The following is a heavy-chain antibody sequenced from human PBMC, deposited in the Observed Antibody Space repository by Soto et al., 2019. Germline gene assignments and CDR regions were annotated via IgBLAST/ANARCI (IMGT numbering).Heavy chain of an antibody. CDR2: MNPNTGGT. J-gene: IGHJ4*02. CDR1: AYSFTASY. D-gene: IGHD6-19*01. CDR3: ARDGSVPGTYDY. V-gene: IGHV1-2*02. Sequence: QVQLVQSGAEVKKPGASVKVSCTAFAYSFTASYIHWVRQAPGQGLEWMGYMNPNTGGTNYAQKFQGRVTMTRDTSISTAYLDMSSLRSDDTAVYFCARDGSVPGTYDYWGQGTPVTVSS.